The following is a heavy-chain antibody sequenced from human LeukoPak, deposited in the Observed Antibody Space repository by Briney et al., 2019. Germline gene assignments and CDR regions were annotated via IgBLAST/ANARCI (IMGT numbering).Heavy chain of an antibody. Sequence: GGSLRLSCAASGFTVSSNYMSWVRQAPGKGLEWVSVIYSGGSTSYAESVKGRFTISRDNSKNTLYLQMNSLRAEDTAVYYCARDFGGIGHFDYWGQGTLVTVSS. J-gene: IGHJ4*02. V-gene: IGHV3-66*01. CDR1: GFTVSSNY. CDR2: IYSGGST. D-gene: IGHD3-10*01. CDR3: ARDFGGIGHFDY.